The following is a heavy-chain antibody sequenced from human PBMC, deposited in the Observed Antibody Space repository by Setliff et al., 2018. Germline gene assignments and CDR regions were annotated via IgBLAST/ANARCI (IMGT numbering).Heavy chain of an antibody. CDR1: NGSISISDFY. J-gene: IGHJ2*01. D-gene: IGHD3-22*01. V-gene: IGHV4-39*01. CDR2: IYYTGDT. Sequence: PSETLSLTCTVSNGSISISDFYWGWIRQSPGKGLEWIGSIYYTGDTWYKQSLEGRVTISVDTSKNQFSLGLTSVTAADTAVYYCARHHAQYYSDSSGYYYEDWYFDLWGRGTLVTVSS. CDR3: ARHHAQYYSDSSGYYYEDWYFDL.